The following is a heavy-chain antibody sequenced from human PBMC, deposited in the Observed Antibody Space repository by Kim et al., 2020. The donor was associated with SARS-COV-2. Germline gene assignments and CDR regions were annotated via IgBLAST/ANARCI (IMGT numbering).Heavy chain of an antibody. J-gene: IGHJ3*02. V-gene: IGHV4-4*02. CDR2: IYHSGST. CDR3: AKRGLGSWSYPSAFDI. CDR1: GGSISSSNW. Sequence: SETLSLTCAVSGGSISSSNWWSWVRQPPGKGLEWIGVIYHSGSTNYNPSLKSRVTIPVDKAKNQFSLKLSSVTAADTAVYYCAKRGLGSWSYPSAFDIWGQERMIPVSS. D-gene: IGHD1-26*01.